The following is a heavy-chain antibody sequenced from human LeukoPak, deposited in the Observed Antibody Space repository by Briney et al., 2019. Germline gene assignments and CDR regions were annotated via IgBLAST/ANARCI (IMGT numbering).Heavy chain of an antibody. Sequence: GGSLRLSCAASGFTFSSYSMNWVRQAPGKGLEWVSSISSSSSYIYYADSVKGRFTISRDNAKNSLYLQMNSLRAEDTAVYYCARDWDYYDSSGHYPAVDYWGQGTLVTVSS. CDR1: GFTFSSYS. CDR3: ARDWDYYDSSGHYPAVDY. J-gene: IGHJ4*02. D-gene: IGHD3-22*01. CDR2: ISSSSSYI. V-gene: IGHV3-21*01.